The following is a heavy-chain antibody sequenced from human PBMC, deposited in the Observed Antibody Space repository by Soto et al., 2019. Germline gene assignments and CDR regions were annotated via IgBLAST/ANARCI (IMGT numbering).Heavy chain of an antibody. V-gene: IGHV4-31*03. Sequence: QVQLQESGPGLVQPSQTLSLTCTVSGDSISRGAYYWTWIRQHPGKGLEWIGYISNSGTTYYNPSLRSRLTISLDTSENQFSLKLTSVTAADTAIYYCARARQYYDCELDPWGQGTLVTVSS. D-gene: IGHD3-22*01. CDR1: GDSISRGAYY. CDR2: ISNSGTT. CDR3: ARARQYYDCELDP. J-gene: IGHJ5*02.